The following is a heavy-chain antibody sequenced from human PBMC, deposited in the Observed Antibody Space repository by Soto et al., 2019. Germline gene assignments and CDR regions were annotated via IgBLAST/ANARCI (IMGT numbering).Heavy chain of an antibody. CDR1: GFTFSSYD. D-gene: IGHD6-19*01. CDR2: ISYDGSSK. V-gene: IGHV3-30*18. J-gene: IGHJ4*02. Sequence: QVQLVESGGGVVQPGRSLRLSCAASGFTFSSYDMHWVRQAPGKGLAWVAIISYDGSSKYYTDSVKGRFTISRDNSKNTLYLQMNSLRAEDTAVYYCAKDRSRSSGLDYWGQGTLVTVSS. CDR3: AKDRSRSSGLDY.